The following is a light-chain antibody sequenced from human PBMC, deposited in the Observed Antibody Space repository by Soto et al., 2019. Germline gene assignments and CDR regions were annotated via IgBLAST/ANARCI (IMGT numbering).Light chain of an antibody. V-gene: IGKV3-15*01. CDR1: QSVGSK. Sequence: ETVMTQSPATLSVSPGERATLSCRGSQSVGSKVAWYQQKPGQAPSLLIYGASTRASGIPLRFSGSGSGTEFTLTISSLQSEDFAVYYCQQYSNWPPVTFGGGTKVDIK. CDR3: QQYSNWPPVT. CDR2: GAS. J-gene: IGKJ4*01.